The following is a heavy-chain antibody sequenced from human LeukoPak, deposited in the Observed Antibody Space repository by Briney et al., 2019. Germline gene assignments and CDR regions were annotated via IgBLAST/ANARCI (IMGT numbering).Heavy chain of an antibody. Sequence: PSETLSLTCAVSGYSLSSGYYWGWIRQPPGKGLEWIGSIYHSGSTYYNPSLKSRVTISIGTSKNQFSLKLSSVTAADTAVYYCARHGSRVYTIFGVVIISYFDYWGQGTLVTVSS. CDR3: ARHGSRVYTIFGVVIISYFDY. V-gene: IGHV4-38-2*01. D-gene: IGHD3-3*01. CDR1: GYSLSSGYY. J-gene: IGHJ4*02. CDR2: IYHSGST.